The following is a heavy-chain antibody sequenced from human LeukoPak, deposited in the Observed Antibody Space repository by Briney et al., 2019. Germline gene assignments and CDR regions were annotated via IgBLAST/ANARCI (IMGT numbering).Heavy chain of an antibody. CDR1: GYSISSSNW. Sequence: SDTLSLTCAVSGYSISSSNWRGWIRQPPGKGLEWIGSIYYSGSTYYNPSLKSRVTISVDTSKNQFSLKLSSVTAADTAVYYCARNSCPSGSCYDNRGYFDYWGQGTLVTVSS. V-gene: IGHV4-28*01. D-gene: IGHD2-15*01. CDR3: ARNSCPSGSCYDNRGYFDY. CDR2: IYYSGST. J-gene: IGHJ4*02.